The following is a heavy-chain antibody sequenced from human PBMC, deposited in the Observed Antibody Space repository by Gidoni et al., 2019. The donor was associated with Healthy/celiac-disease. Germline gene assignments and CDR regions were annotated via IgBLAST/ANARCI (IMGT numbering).Heavy chain of an antibody. Sequence: QVQLQESGPGLVTPSETLSLTCTVSGGSISSYYWSWIRPPPGKGLGWIGYIYYSGSTNYNPALKSRVTISVDTSKNQFSLKLSSVTAADTAVYYCARLESGYWGGYYFDYWGQGTLVTVSS. D-gene: IGHD3-3*01. J-gene: IGHJ4*02. CDR3: ARLESGYWGGYYFDY. V-gene: IGHV4-59*08. CDR2: IYYSGST. CDR1: GGSISSYY.